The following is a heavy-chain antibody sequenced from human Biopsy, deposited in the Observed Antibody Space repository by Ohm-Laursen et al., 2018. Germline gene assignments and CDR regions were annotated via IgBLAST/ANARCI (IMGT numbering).Heavy chain of an antibody. J-gene: IGHJ2*01. V-gene: IGHV4-31*02. CDR2: ISYNERT. CDR1: GASVKTSGYF. D-gene: IGHD3-9*01. CDR3: VREPKTGTAEAWYFDL. Sequence: TLSLTCGVSGASVKTSGYFWAWIRQRPGKGLEWIGYISYNERTHYNPSLTSRLAISFDTSNNRISLQLRSVSVADTAVYYCVREPKTGTAEAWYFDLWGQGALVTVSS.